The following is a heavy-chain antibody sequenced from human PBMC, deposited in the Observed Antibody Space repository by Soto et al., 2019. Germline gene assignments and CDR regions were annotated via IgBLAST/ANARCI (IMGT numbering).Heavy chain of an antibody. D-gene: IGHD1-26*01. J-gene: IGHJ5*02. Sequence: TGGSLRLSCAISGFSVSSNYLRWVRQAPGKGLEWVSVHYSGGSTYYADSVQGRFTISRDKSNNTLYLQMRRVRAEDTAVYFCARHRHPRGTVGATSPLDPWGQGTQVTVSS. CDR3: ARHRHPRGTVGATSPLDP. V-gene: IGHV3-53*01. CDR1: GFSVSSNY. CDR2: HYSGGST.